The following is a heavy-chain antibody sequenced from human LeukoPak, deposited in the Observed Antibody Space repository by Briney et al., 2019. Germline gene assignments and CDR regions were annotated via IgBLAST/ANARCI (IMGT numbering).Heavy chain of an antibody. D-gene: IGHD6-6*01. CDR2: IKQDGREK. CDR3: ARDYRSSSGRSIDY. J-gene: IGHJ4*02. V-gene: IGHV3-7*01. CDR1: GFTFSTYL. Sequence: GGALRLSWAASGFTFSTYLMTWVRQAPGKGLGWVANIKQDGREKYYVDSVKGRFPISREHAKSSLYLQMNSLRAEDTAVYYCARDYRSSSGRSIDYWGQGTLVTVSS.